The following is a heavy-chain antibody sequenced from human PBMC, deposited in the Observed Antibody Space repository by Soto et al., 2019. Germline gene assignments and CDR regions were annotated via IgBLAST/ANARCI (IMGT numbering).Heavy chain of an antibody. V-gene: IGHV1-46*01. D-gene: IGHD2-2*01. CDR2: INPSGGST. CDR1: GYTFTSYY. J-gene: IGHJ5*02. CDR3: ARDRAVVPAAQWWFDP. Sequence: ASVKVSCKASGYTFTSYYMHWVRQAPGQGLEWMRIINPSGGSTSYAQKFQGRVTMTRDTSTSTVYMELSSLRSEDTAVYYCARDRAVVPAAQWWFDPWGQGTLVTVSS.